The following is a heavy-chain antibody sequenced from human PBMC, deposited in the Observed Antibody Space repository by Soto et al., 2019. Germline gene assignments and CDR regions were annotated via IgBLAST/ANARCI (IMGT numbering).Heavy chain of an antibody. Sequence: PGGSLRLSCAASGFTFSSYAMSWVRQAPGKGLEWVSAISGSGGSTYYADSVKGRFTISRDNSENTLYLQMNSLRAEDTAVYYCAKDQDDYGDIVLAYWGQGTLVTVSS. V-gene: IGHV3-23*01. CDR2: ISGSGGST. J-gene: IGHJ4*02. D-gene: IGHD4-17*01. CDR1: GFTFSSYA. CDR3: AKDQDDYGDIVLAY.